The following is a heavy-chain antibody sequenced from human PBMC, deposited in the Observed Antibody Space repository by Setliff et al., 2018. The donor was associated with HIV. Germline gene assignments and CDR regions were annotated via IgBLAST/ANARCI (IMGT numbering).Heavy chain of an antibody. Sequence: PGGSLRLSCAASGFTVNSNYMSWVRQSPGKGLEWVSVIYSGGSTFYADSVKGRFTISRDNSKNTLYLQMNSLRAEDTAVYYCARVSPWFDPWGQGTLVTVSS. CDR2: IYSGGST. CDR1: GFTVNSNY. V-gene: IGHV3-53*01. J-gene: IGHJ5*02. CDR3: ARVSPWFDP.